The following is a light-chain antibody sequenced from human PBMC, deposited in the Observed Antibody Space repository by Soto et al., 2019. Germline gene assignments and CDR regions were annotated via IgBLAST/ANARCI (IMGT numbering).Light chain of an antibody. J-gene: IGLJ1*01. Sequence: QSALTQPASVSGSPGQSITISCTGTSSDVGGYNYVSWYQQYPGKAPQLMIFDVNDRPSGVSYRFSGSKSGNTASLTISGLHAEDEAHYYCSSYSTTSFFVFGTGTKLTVL. V-gene: IGLV2-14*01. CDR3: SSYSTTSFFV. CDR2: DVN. CDR1: SSDVGGYNY.